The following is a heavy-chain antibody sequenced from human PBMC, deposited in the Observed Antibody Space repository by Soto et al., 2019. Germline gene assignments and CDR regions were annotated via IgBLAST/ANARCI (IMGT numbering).Heavy chain of an antibody. CDR1: GGSISSGGYY. Sequence: QVQLQESGPGLVKPSQTLSLTCTVSGGSISSGGYYWSWIRQHPGKGLEWIGYIYYSGSTYYNPSLKSRVTISVDTSKNQFSLKLSSVTAADTAVYNCARERGRMTTVPRGMDVWGQGTTVTVSS. V-gene: IGHV4-31*03. CDR2: IYYSGST. CDR3: ARERGRMTTVPRGMDV. D-gene: IGHD4-17*01. J-gene: IGHJ6*02.